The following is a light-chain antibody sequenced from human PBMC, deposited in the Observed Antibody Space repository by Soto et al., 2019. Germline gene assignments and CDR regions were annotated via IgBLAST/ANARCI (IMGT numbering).Light chain of an antibody. CDR1: QSISNN. V-gene: IGKV3D-15*01. CDR3: QQYNNWPVT. CDR2: GAS. J-gene: IGKJ4*01. Sequence: EVVMTQSPATLSVSPGERATLSCRASQSISNNLVWYQQKPGQAPRLLIHGASTRATGIAARFSGSGSGTEFTLTISGLQSEDFATYYCQQYNNWPVTFGGGTKVDTK.